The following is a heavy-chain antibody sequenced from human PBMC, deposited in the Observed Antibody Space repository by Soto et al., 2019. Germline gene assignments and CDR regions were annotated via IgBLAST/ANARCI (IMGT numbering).Heavy chain of an antibody. CDR2: MYQSERT. V-gene: IGHV4-59*04. D-gene: IGHD3-9*01. J-gene: IGHJ6*02. CDR1: RPSITSLY. Sequence: SETPSLTCTVSRPSITSLYWSWIRQPPGKGLERIGYMYQSERTYYNSSLKSRVTISVDRSKNQFSLKLSSVTAADTAVYYCARTLRYFDWLLPKGSYYYYGMDVWGQGTTVTVSS. CDR3: ARTLRYFDWLLPKGSYYYYGMDV.